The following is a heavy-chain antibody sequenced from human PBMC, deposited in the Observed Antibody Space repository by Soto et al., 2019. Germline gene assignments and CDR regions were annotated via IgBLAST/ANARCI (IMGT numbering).Heavy chain of an antibody. V-gene: IGHV3-15*01. Sequence: GGSLRLSCAASGFTFSNAWMSWVRQAPGKGLEWVGRIKSKTDGGTTDYAAPVKGRFTISRDDSKNTLYLQMNSLKTEDTAVYYCTVGFGFKATSFYYYYYMDVWGKGTTVTVSS. CDR1: GFTFSNAW. J-gene: IGHJ6*03. D-gene: IGHD3-10*01. CDR2: IKSKTDGGTT. CDR3: TVGFGFKATSFYYYYYMDV.